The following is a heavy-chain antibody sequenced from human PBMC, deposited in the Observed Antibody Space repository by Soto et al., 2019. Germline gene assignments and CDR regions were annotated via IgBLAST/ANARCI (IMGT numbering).Heavy chain of an antibody. D-gene: IGHD3-16*01. CDR3: ARLGEPTGYQHGMDI. CDR2: MNPNSGNT. J-gene: IGHJ6*02. V-gene: IGHV1-8*01. CDR1: GYTFTSYD. Sequence: ASVKVSCKASGYTFTSYDINCVRQPTGQGLEWMGWMNPNSGNTGYAQKFQGRVTMTRDTSISTAYMELSSMRSEDTAVYYCARLGEPTGYQHGMDIWGQGTTVTV.